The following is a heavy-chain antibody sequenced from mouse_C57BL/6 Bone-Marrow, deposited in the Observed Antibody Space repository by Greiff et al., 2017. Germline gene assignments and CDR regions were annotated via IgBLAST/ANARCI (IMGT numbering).Heavy chain of an antibody. Sequence: VQRVESGAELARPGASVKLSCKASGYTFTSYGISWVKQRTGQGLEWIGEIYPRSGNTYYNEKFKGKATLTADKSSSTAYMELRSLTSEDSAVYFCARAAQAQSGFAYWGQGTLVTVSA. D-gene: IGHD3-2*02. V-gene: IGHV1-81*01. CDR2: IYPRSGNT. J-gene: IGHJ3*01. CDR1: GYTFTSYG. CDR3: ARAAQAQSGFAY.